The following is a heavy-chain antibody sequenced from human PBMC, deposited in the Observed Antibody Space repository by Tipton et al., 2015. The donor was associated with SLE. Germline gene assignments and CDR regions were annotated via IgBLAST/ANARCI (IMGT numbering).Heavy chain of an antibody. J-gene: IGHJ3*02. V-gene: IGHV4-59*01. D-gene: IGHD3-10*01. Sequence: LRLSCTVSGGSISHYYWTWIRQPPGKGLEWIGYIHYSGSTNYRPSLKSRVSMSTDTSNNRFSLELTSVTAADTAVYYCARGSSAFEIWGQATLVTVAS. CDR3: ARGSSAFEI. CDR1: GGSISHYY. CDR2: IHYSGST.